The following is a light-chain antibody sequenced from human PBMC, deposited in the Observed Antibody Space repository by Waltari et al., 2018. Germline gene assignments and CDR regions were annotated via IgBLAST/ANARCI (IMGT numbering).Light chain of an antibody. CDR3: CSYAHSSRVV. V-gene: IGLV2-23*01. J-gene: IGLJ2*01. CDR1: SSDVGSYNL. Sequence: QSALTQPASVSGSPGQSITISCTGTSSDVGSYNLVSWYQHYPGKAPKLMIYEGTKRPSGCSNRFSGSKSGNTASLTISGLQAEDEADYHCCSYAHSSRVVFGGGTKVTVL. CDR2: EGT.